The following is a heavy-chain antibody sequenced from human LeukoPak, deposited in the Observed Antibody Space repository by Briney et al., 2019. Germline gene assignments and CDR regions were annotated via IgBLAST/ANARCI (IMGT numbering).Heavy chain of an antibody. CDR2: ISTDGKST. D-gene: IGHD2-2*01. CDR3: VRDYQFIQEV. J-gene: IGHJ6*02. Sequence: GGSLRLSCVASGFTFSNYWMLWVRQAPGKGLMWVSLISTDGKSTRYAESVKGRFTISRDNAKNALYLQMDILRVEDTALYFCVRDYQFIQEVWGQGTTITVSS. CDR1: GFTFSNYW. V-gene: IGHV3-74*01.